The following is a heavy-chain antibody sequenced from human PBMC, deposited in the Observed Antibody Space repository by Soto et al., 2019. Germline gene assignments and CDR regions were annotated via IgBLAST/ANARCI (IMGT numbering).Heavy chain of an antibody. V-gene: IGHV3-30*03. J-gene: IGHJ6*02. CDR2: ISTDASSK. D-gene: IGHD3-3*01. Sequence: PGGSLRLSCAVSGFTFSSYGMHWVRQAPGKGLEWVAFISTDASSKHYADSVKGRFTISRDNSKNTLYVQMNSLSAEDTAVYYCARERQAYYDCWSGYSPYYCCRMGGWGQGSTVTGAS. CDR3: ARERQAYYDCWSGYSPYYCCRMGG. CDR1: GFTFSSYG.